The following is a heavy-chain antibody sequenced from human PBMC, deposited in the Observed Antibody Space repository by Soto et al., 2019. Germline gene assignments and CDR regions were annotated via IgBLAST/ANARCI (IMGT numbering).Heavy chain of an antibody. J-gene: IGHJ5*02. CDR2: MNHSGST. V-gene: IGHV4-34*01. D-gene: IGHD2-15*01. CDR3: ARVGWCSGGSCNNWFDP. Sequence: QVQLQQWGAGLLKPSETLSLTCAVYGGSFSGYYWSWIRQPPGKGVEWIGEMNHSGSTNYNPSLKSRATISVDTSKNQFSLKLSSVTAADTAVYYCARVGWCSGGSCNNWFDPWGQGTLVTVSS. CDR1: GGSFSGYY.